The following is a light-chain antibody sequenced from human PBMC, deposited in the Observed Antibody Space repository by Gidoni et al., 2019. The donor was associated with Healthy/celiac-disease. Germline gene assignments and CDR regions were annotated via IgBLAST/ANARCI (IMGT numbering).Light chain of an antibody. V-gene: IGKV1-9*01. Sequence: DSQLTQSPSFLSASVGARVTITCRASQGISSYLAWYQQKPGKAPKLLIYAASTLQSGVPSRFSGSGSGTEFTLTISSLQPEDFATYYCQQLNSYPLTFGGGTKVEIK. CDR1: QGISSY. CDR3: QQLNSYPLT. CDR2: AAS. J-gene: IGKJ4*01.